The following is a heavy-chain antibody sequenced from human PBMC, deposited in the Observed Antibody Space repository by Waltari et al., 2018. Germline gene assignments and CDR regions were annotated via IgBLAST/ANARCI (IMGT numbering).Heavy chain of an antibody. J-gene: IGHJ6*03. Sequence: QVQLVESGGGVVQPGRSLRLSCAASGFTFSSYAMHCVRQAPGKGLEWVAVISYDGSNKYYADSVKGRFTISRDNSKNTLYLQMNSLRAEDTAVYYCARARGEYIAYYYMDVWGKGTTVTVSS. CDR1: GFTFSSYA. CDR3: ARARGEYIAYYYMDV. D-gene: IGHD2-15*01. V-gene: IGHV3-30-3*01. CDR2: ISYDGSNK.